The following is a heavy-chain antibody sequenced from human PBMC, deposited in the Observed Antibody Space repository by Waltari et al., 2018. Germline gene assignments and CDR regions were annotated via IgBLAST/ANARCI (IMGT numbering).Heavy chain of an antibody. V-gene: IGHV3-33*01. CDR3: ARDRWQLLSDYYGMDV. D-gene: IGHD3-10*01. CDR1: GFSFPSYG. J-gene: IGHJ6*02. CDR2: SWDDGTNK. Sequence: QVQLVESGGTVVQPGGSLRLSCAASGFSFPSYGMPWVRQAPGKGLEGWAVSWDDGTNKDYADSVKGRFTISRDTSNNTLYLQLTSLGVEDTAVYYCARDRWQLLSDYYGMDVWGQGTTVTVSS.